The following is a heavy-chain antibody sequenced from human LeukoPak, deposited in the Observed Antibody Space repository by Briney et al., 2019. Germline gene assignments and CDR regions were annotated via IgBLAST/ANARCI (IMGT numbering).Heavy chain of an antibody. J-gene: IGHJ6*03. D-gene: IGHD3-3*01. CDR2: INHSGST. V-gene: IGHV4-34*01. Sequence: PSETLSLTCTVSGGSISSYYWSWIRQPPGKGLEWIGEINHSGSTNYNPSLKSRVTISVDTSKNQFSLKLSSVTAADTAVYYCARGVLRFLEWLSPSHYYYMDVWGKGTTVTVSS. CDR3: ARGVLRFLEWLSPSHYYYMDV. CDR1: GGSISSYY.